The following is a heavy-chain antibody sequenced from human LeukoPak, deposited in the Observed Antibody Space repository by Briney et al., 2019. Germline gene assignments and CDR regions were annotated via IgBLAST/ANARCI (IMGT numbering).Heavy chain of an antibody. J-gene: IGHJ4*02. CDR2: INTNTGNP. CDR3: ARVGRIAVAGTEFDY. Sequence: ASVKVSCKASGYTFTSYAMNWVRQAPEQGLEWMGWINTNTGNPTYAQGFTGRFVFSLDTSVSTAYPQISSLKAEDTAVYYCARVGRIAVAGTEFDYWGQGTLVTVSS. CDR1: GYTFTSYA. D-gene: IGHD6-19*01. V-gene: IGHV7-4-1*02.